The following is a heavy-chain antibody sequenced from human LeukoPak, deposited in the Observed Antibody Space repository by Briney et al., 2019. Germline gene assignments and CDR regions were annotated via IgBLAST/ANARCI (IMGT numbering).Heavy chain of an antibody. J-gene: IGHJ5*02. CDR2: IYHSGST. D-gene: IGHD3-10*01. CDR3: AREPPVSIVRPQLDWFDP. V-gene: IGHV4-38-2*02. CDR1: GHSISSGYC. Sequence: SETLSLTCTVSGHSISSGYCWGWIRQPPGKGLEWIGSIYHSGSTYYNPSLKSRVTISVDTSKNQFSLKLSSVTAADTAVYYCAREPPVSIVRPQLDWFDPWGQGTLVTVSS.